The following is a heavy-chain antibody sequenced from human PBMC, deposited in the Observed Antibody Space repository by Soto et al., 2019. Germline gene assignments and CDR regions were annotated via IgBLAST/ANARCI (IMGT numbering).Heavy chain of an antibody. J-gene: IGHJ2*01. CDR3: ARDPLWGTAMVLWYFDL. D-gene: IGHD5-18*01. CDR1: GFTFSSYA. V-gene: IGHV3-30-3*01. CDR2: ISYDGSNK. Sequence: QVQLVESGGGVVQPGRSLRLSCAASGFTFSSYAMHWVRQAPGKGLEWVVVISYDGSNKYYADSVKGRFTISRDNSKNTLYLQMNSLRAEDTAVYYCARDPLWGTAMVLWYFDLWGRGTLVTVSS.